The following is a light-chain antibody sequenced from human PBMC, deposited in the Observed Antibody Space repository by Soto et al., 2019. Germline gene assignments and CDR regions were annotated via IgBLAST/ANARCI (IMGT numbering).Light chain of an antibody. CDR2: DAS. CDR1: RSISDW. CDR3: QQSYSTPRT. J-gene: IGKJ1*01. V-gene: IGKV1-5*01. Sequence: DIQMTQSPSSLSPSVGDRVTITCRASRSISDWLAWYQQKPGKAPELLIFDASNLKSGVSSRFSGSGSGTEFTLTISSLQPEDFATYYCQQSYSTPRTFGQGTNADIK.